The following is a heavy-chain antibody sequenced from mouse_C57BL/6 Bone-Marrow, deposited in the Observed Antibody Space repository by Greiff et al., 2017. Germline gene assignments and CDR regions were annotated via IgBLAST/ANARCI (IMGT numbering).Heavy chain of an antibody. CDR2: IAPETGGT. J-gene: IGHJ2*01. CDR1: GYTFTDYE. Sequence: QVQLQQSGAELVRPGASVTLSCKASGYTFTDYEMHWVKQTPVHGLEWIGAIAPETGGTAYNQKFKGKAILTADKSSSTAYMELRSLTSEDSAVYYCTRGGIYYGSPFDYWGQGTTLTVSS. D-gene: IGHD1-1*01. CDR3: TRGGIYYGSPFDY. V-gene: IGHV1-15*01.